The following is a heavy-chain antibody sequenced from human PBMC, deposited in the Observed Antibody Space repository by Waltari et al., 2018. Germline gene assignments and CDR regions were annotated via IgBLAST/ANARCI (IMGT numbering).Heavy chain of an antibody. CDR1: GFTYSMSW. D-gene: IGHD4-17*01. CDR2: RNSDGSST. J-gene: IGHJ2*01. CDR3: ARGARRTTVTTGWWYFDL. Sequence: EVQLVESGGGLVQPGGSLRLPCAASGFTYSMSWMPWVLQAPGKGLVWVSRRNSDGSSTSYADSVKGRFTISKDNAKNTVYLQMNSLRAEDTAIYYCARGARRTTVTTGWWYFDLWGRGTLVTVSS. V-gene: IGHV3-74*01.